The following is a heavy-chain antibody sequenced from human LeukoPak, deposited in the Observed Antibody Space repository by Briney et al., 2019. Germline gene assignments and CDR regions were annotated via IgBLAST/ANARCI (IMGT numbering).Heavy chain of an antibody. CDR3: AGTPGEAVAGTRPFDY. CDR2: IYHSGST. J-gene: IGHJ4*02. V-gene: IGHV4-4*02. D-gene: IGHD6-19*01. Sequence: SETLSLTCAVSGGSISSSNWWSWVRQPPGKGLEWIGEIYHSGSTNYNPSLKSRVTISVDTSKNQFSLKLSSVTAADTAVYYCAGTPGEAVAGTRPFDYWGQGTLVTVSS. CDR1: GGSISSSNW.